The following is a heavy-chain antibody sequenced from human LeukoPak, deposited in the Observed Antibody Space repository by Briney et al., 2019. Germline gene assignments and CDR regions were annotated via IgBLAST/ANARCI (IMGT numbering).Heavy chain of an antibody. Sequence: ASVKVSCKASGYTFTGYYMHWVRQAPGQGLEWMGWINPNSGGTNYAQKFQGRVTMTRDTSISTAYMELSRLRSDDTAVYYCARSLVYSSGWYVEGFFWGQGTLVTVSS. CDR2: INPNSGGT. V-gene: IGHV1-2*02. D-gene: IGHD6-19*01. CDR1: GYTFTGYY. J-gene: IGHJ4*02. CDR3: ARSLVYSSGWYVEGFF.